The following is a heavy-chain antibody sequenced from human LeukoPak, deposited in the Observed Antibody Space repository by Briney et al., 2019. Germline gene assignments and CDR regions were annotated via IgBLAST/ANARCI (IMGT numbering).Heavy chain of an antibody. CDR3: ARGLDYDSSGYYPSTYNWFDP. Sequence: SETLSLTCTVSGGSISSYYWSWIRQPPGKGLESIGYIYYSGSTNYNPSLKSRVTISVDTSKNQFSLKLSSVTAADTAVYYCARGLDYDSSGYYPSTYNWFDPWGQGTLVTVSS. CDR2: IYYSGST. J-gene: IGHJ5*02. D-gene: IGHD3-22*01. CDR1: GGSISSYY. V-gene: IGHV4-59*01.